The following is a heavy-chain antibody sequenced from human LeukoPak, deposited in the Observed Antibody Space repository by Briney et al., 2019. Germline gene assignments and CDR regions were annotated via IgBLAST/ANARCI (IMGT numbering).Heavy chain of an antibody. V-gene: IGHV3-73*01. CDR2: IDKEKNSYAT. D-gene: IGHD1-26*01. Sequence: GGSLKLSCEVSGFTFSGSAIHWVRQSFGKGLEWIGHIDKEKNSYATASAYAVSVEGRFTVSRDDSKNMAYLQMSGLKTEDTALYYCTRDSGTYNWLDPWGQGTLVTVSS. J-gene: IGHJ5*02. CDR1: GFTFSGSA. CDR3: TRDSGTYNWLDP.